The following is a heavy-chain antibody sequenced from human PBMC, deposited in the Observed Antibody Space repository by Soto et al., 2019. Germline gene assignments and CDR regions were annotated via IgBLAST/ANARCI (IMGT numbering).Heavy chain of an antibody. D-gene: IGHD5-18*01. Sequence: PGESLKISCKGSGYSFTSYWIGWVRQMPGKGLEWMGIIYPGDSDTRYSPSFQGQVTISADKSISTAYLQWSRLKASDTAMYYCARQTRQIWSPKNHYYGRDVWGQGTPVTVSS. CDR1: GYSFTSYW. CDR3: ARQTRQIWSPKNHYYGRDV. V-gene: IGHV5-51*01. CDR2: IYPGDSDT. J-gene: IGHJ6*02.